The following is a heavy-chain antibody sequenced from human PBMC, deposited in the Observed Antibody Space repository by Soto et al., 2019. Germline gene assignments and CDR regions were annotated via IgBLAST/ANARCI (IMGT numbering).Heavy chain of an antibody. CDR2: ISSSGSTI. D-gene: IGHD2-2*02. Sequence: QVQLVESGGGLVKPGGSLRLSCAASGFTFSDYYMSWIRQAPGKGLEGVSYISSSGSTIYYADSVRGRFTISRDNAKNSLYLQMNSLRAEDTAVYYCARFALLYSHNNDPYYYYGMDVWGQGTTVTVSS. CDR3: ARFALLYSHNNDPYYYYGMDV. CDR1: GFTFSDYY. J-gene: IGHJ6*02. V-gene: IGHV3-11*01.